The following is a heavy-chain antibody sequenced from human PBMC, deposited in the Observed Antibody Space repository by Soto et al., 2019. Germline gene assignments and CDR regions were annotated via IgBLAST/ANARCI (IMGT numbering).Heavy chain of an antibody. Sequence: ASVKVSCKASGYTFTGYYMHWVRQAPGQGLEWMGWINPNSGGTNYAQKFQGWVTMTRDTSISTAYMELSRLRSDDTAVYYCARATVFGPSGVFRCAFDIWGQGTMVTVSS. J-gene: IGHJ3*02. CDR1: GYTFTGYY. V-gene: IGHV1-2*04. CDR3: ARATVFGPSGVFRCAFDI. CDR2: INPNSGGT. D-gene: IGHD2-15*01.